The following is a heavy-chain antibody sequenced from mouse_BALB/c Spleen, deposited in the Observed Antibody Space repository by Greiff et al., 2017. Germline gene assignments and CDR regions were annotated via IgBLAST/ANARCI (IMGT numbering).Heavy chain of an antibody. D-gene: IGHD1-1*01. V-gene: IGHV3-2*02. CDR2: ISYSGST. Sequence: VQLKESGPGLVKPSQSLSLTCTVTGYSITSDYAWNWIRQFPGNKLEWMGYISYSGSTSYNPSLKSRISITRDTSKNQFFLQLNSVTTEDTATYYCARSIHYGSSYGAYWGQGTLVTVSA. CDR3: ARSIHYGSSYGAY. J-gene: IGHJ3*01. CDR1: GYSITSDYA.